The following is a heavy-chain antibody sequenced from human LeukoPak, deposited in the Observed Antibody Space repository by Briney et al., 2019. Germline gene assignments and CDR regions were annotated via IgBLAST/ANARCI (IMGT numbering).Heavy chain of an antibody. CDR2: IYSDGST. Sequence: GGALRLSFAASGFHVSTNYMSWGRPAPGKGVGWDSFIYSDGSTYYAYSVKGRFTISRDNSKNTLYLQMNSLRAEDTAVYYCARDSSGWYYFDYWGQGTLVTVSS. D-gene: IGHD6-19*01. V-gene: IGHV3-53*01. CDR3: ARDSSGWYYFDY. J-gene: IGHJ4*02. CDR1: GFHVSTNY.